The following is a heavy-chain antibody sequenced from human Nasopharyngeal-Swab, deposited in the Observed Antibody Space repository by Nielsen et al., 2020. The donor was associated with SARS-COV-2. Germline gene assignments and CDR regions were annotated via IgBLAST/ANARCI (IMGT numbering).Heavy chain of an antibody. CDR2: IYYSGST. CDR1: GGSISSSSYY. CDR3: ASYYYDSSDYSYWSDP. J-gene: IGHJ5*02. Sequence: SETLSLTCTVSGGSISSSSYYWGWIRQPPGKGLEWIGSIYYSGSTYYNPSLKSRVTISVDTSKNQFSVKLSSVTAADTAVYYCASYYYDSSDYSYWSDPWGQGTLVTVSS. D-gene: IGHD3-22*01. V-gene: IGHV4-39*01.